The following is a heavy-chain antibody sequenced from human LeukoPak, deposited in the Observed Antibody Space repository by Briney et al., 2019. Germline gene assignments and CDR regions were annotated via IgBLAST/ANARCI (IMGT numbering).Heavy chain of an antibody. Sequence: PGGSLRLSCAASGFTFSSYSMNRVRQAPGKGLEWVSSISSSSSYIYYADSVKGRFTISRDNSKNTLYLQMNSLRAEDTAVYYCAKAPNILYYDFWSGQDYWGQGTLVTVSS. CDR3: AKAPNILYYDFWSGQDY. D-gene: IGHD3-3*01. CDR2: ISSSSSYI. V-gene: IGHV3-21*04. CDR1: GFTFSSYS. J-gene: IGHJ4*02.